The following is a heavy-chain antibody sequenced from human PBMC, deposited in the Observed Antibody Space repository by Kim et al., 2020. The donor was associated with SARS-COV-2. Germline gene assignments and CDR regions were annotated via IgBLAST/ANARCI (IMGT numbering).Heavy chain of an antibody. J-gene: IGHJ4*02. V-gene: IGHV3-23*01. Sequence: GGSLRLSCAASGFTFSSNAMSWVRQAPGKGLEWVSGISGRGGSTYYADSVKGRFTISRDNSKNTLYLQMNSLRAEDTAVYYCAKSKTTLPIAVTGTDPEDYWGQGTLVTVSS. CDR3: AKSKTTLPIAVTGTDPEDY. CDR1: GFTFSSNA. D-gene: IGHD6-19*01. CDR2: ISGRGGST.